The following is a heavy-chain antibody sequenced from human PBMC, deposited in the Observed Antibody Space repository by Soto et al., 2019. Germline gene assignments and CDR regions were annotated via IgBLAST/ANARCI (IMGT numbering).Heavy chain of an antibody. Sequence: SETLSLTCTVSGGSISSGGYYWSWIRQHPGKGLEWIGYIYYSGSTYYNPSLKSRVTISVDTSKNQFSLKLSSVTAADTAVYYCARECSSGDDYYYGMDVWGQGTTVTVSS. D-gene: IGHD6-6*01. CDR2: IYYSGST. CDR3: ARECSSGDDYYYGMDV. CDR1: GGSISSGGYY. J-gene: IGHJ6*02. V-gene: IGHV4-31*03.